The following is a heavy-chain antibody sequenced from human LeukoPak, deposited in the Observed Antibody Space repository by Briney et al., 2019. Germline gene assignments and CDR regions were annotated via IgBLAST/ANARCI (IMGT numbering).Heavy chain of an antibody. D-gene: IGHD2-2*01. J-gene: IGHJ4*02. CDR2: IWYDGSNK. CDR1: GFTFSSYG. Sequence: GGSLRLSCAASGFTFSSYGMHWVRQAPGKGLEWVAVIWYDGSNKYYADSVKGRFTISRDNSKNTLYLQMNSLRAEDTAVYYCARPYCSSTSCYYLDYWGQGTLVTVSS. V-gene: IGHV3-33*01. CDR3: ARPYCSSTSCYYLDY.